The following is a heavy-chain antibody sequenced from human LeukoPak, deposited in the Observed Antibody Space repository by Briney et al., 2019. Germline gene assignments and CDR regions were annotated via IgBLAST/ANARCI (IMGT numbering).Heavy chain of an antibody. CDR2: INQDGSTK. Sequence: GGSLRLSCAASGFTFSNAWMAWVRQAPGKGLEWVANINQDGSTKQYVDSVRGRFTISRDNAKNPLYLQMNSLRAEDTGLYHCARDMKGNLDYWGQGTLVTVSS. D-gene: IGHD3-16*01. CDR1: GFTFSNAW. J-gene: IGHJ4*02. V-gene: IGHV3-7*01. CDR3: ARDMKGNLDY.